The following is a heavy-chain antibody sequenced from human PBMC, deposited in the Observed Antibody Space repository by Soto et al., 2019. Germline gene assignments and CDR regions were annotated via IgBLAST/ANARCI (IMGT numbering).Heavy chain of an antibody. CDR1: GSSISSGYY. CDR3: ARTFVYSAMDV. J-gene: IGHJ6*02. V-gene: IGHV4-38-2*01. Sequence: SETLSLTLAVSGSSISSGYYWAWIRQPPGKGLEWIVSIYHAGSVYYNPSHNSRVAMSLDTSDNHFSLKLTSVTAAHPAVYYCARTFVYSAMDVWGQGTTLPDSS. CDR2: IYHAGSV.